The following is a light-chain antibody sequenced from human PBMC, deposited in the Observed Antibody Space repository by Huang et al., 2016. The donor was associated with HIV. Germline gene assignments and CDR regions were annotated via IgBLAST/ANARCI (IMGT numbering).Light chain of an antibody. V-gene: IGKV3-15*01. Sequence: EIAMTQSPATLYVSPGERVTLSCRASQSVSSNVAWYQQKPGQGTRLLIYGASTRATGIAVRFSGRGSGTEFTLTISSLQSEDFEVYSCQQYNNWPPGDTFGQGTKLEIK. CDR3: QQYNNWPPGDT. CDR2: GAS. CDR1: QSVSSN. J-gene: IGKJ2*01.